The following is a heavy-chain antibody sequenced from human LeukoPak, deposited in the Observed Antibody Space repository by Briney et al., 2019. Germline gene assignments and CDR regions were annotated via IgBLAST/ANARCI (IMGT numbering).Heavy chain of an antibody. CDR1: GYTFTGYY. CDR2: INPNSGGT. V-gene: IGHV1-2*02. Sequence: AASVKVSCKASGYTFTGYYMHWVRQAPGQGLEWMGWINPNSGGTNYAQKFQGRVTMTRDTSISTAYMELSRLRSDDTAVYYCARGSHYYDSSGQEWGYWGQGTLVTVSS. CDR3: ARGSHYYDSSGQEWGY. J-gene: IGHJ4*02. D-gene: IGHD3-22*01.